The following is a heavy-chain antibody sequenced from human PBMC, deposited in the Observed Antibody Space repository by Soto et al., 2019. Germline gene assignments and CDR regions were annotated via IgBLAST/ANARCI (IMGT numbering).Heavy chain of an antibody. J-gene: IGHJ4*02. V-gene: IGHV3-9*01. CDR3: AKDLEYSGFPTFEY. Sequence: PGGSLRLSCAASGFTFDDYAMHWVRQAPGKGLEWVSGISWNSGSIGYADSVKGRFTISRDNAKNSLYLQMDSLRAEDTALYYCAKDLEYSGFPTFEYWGQGTLVTVTS. D-gene: IGHD5-12*01. CDR1: GFTFDDYA. CDR2: ISWNSGSI.